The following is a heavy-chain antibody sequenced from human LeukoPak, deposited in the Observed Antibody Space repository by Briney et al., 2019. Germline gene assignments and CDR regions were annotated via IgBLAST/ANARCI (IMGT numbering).Heavy chain of an antibody. Sequence: GGSLRLSCAASGFTFSSYSMNRVRQAPGKGLEWVSYISSSSSTIYYADSVKGRFTISRDNAKNSLYLQMNSLRAEDTAVYYCARDFHCYMDVWGKGTTVTVSS. CDR1: GFTFSSYS. CDR2: ISSSSSTI. J-gene: IGHJ6*03. V-gene: IGHV3-48*04. CDR3: ARDFHCYMDV.